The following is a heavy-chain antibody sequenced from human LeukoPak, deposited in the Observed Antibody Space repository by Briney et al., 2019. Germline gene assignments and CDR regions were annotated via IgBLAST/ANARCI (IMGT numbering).Heavy chain of an antibody. V-gene: IGHV3-23*01. CDR3: AKSPRGSWYPFDY. Sequence: SGGSLRLSFAASGFTFSSYAMSWVRQAPGKGLELVSAISGSGGSTYYADSVKGRFTISRDNSKNPLYLQMNSLRAEDTAVYYCAKSPRGSWYPFDYWGQGTLVTVSS. J-gene: IGHJ4*02. CDR2: ISGSGGST. CDR1: GFTFSSYA. D-gene: IGHD6-13*01.